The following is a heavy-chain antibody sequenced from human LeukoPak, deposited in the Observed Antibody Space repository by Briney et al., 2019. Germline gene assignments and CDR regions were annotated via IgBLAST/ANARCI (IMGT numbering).Heavy chain of an antibody. Sequence: PGGSLRLSCAASGFTFSSYWMSWVRQAPGKGLEWVANIKQDGSEKYYVDSVKGRFTISRDNAKNSLYLQMNSLRAEDTAVYYCARVMAIFGVGPVDYWGQGTLVTVSS. V-gene: IGHV3-7*01. CDR1: GFTFSSYW. CDR2: IKQDGSEK. J-gene: IGHJ4*02. CDR3: ARVMAIFGVGPVDY. D-gene: IGHD3-3*01.